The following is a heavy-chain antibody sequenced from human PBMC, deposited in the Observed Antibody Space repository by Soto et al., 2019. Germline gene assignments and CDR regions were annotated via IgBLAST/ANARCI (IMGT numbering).Heavy chain of an antibody. V-gene: IGHV4-4*02. CDR3: AGQGDRSYTWTY. CDR1: SGSISSSSW. D-gene: IGHD1-1*01. CDR2: IHHSGTT. J-gene: IGHJ4*02. Sequence: QVQLQESGPGLVKSSGTLSLTCAVSSGSISSSSWYSWVRQHPGKGLEWICEIHHSGTTYCNPALERRVSISQDAASNQFSLTLCSVTAADTAVYYCAGQGDRSYTWTYWGQGTRVTVSS.